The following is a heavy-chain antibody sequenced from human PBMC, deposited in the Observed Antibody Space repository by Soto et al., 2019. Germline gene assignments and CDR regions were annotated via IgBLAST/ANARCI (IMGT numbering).Heavy chain of an antibody. D-gene: IGHD2-15*01. CDR3: AHLTATPDAFDI. V-gene: IGHV2-5*02. CDR1: GFSLTTNGVG. CDR2: IYWDDDK. Sequence: QITLRESGPTLVKPTQTLTLTCTFSGFSLTTNGVGVGWIRQPPGKALEWLALIYWDDDKRYSPSLKSRLTITKDTSKNQVVLTMTNMYPVDTATYYCAHLTATPDAFDIWGQGTMVTVSS. J-gene: IGHJ3*02.